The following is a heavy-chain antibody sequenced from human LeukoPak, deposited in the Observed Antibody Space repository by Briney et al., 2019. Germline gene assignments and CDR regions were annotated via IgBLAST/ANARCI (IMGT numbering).Heavy chain of an antibody. CDR3: ARTITYYYDSSGWFDY. Sequence: SETLSLTCTVSGGSINKYYWSWIRQSPGKGLEWLGYVHDSAGTIYNPSLKSRVTISVGTSKTQFSLKVTSVTTADTAVYYCARTITYYYDSSGWFDYWGQGTLVTVSS. CDR1: GGSINKYY. V-gene: IGHV4-59*01. J-gene: IGHJ4*02. CDR2: VHDSAGT. D-gene: IGHD3-22*01.